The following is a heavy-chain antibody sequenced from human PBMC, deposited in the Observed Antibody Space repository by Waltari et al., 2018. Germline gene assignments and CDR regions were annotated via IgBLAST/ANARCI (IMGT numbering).Heavy chain of an antibody. CDR3: ARMLTYDYVWGSYLFDY. J-gene: IGHJ4*02. Sequence: QVQLQESGPGLVKPSQTLSLTCTVSGGSISSGGYYWSWLRQHPGTGLEWIGYLDTRRSNHYTPSRKRRVTISVDRAKNQFSLKLSSVTAADTAVYYCARMLTYDYVWGSYLFDYWGQGTLVTVSS. D-gene: IGHD3-16*02. CDR2: LDTRRSN. V-gene: IGHV4-31*03. CDR1: GGSISSGGYY.